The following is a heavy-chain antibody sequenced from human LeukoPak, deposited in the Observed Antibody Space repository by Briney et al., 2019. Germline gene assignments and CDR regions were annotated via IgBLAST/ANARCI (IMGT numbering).Heavy chain of an antibody. J-gene: IGHJ4*02. CDR2: ISDDGSNK. CDR1: GFTFSSFG. V-gene: IGHV3-30*03. D-gene: IGHD4-23*01. CDR3: ARDNSDGYNYFDY. Sequence: PGGSLRLSCAASGFTFSSFGMHWVRQAPGKGLEWVTLISDDGSNKYYADSVKGRFTISRDNSKNTLYLQMNSLRAEDTAVYYCARDNSDGYNYFDYWGQGTLVTVSS.